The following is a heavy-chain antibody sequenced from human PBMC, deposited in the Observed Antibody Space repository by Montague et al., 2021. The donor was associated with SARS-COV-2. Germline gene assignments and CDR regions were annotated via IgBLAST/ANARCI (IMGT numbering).Heavy chain of an antibody. CDR2: XDWDDDK. Sequence: PELVKPTQTLTLTCTFSGFSLSTSGICVSWIRQPPGKALEWLARXDWDDDKYYSTSLKTRLTISKDTSKNQVVLTMTNMDPVDTATYYCARIRYDILTGYQTLFDYWGKGTLVTVSS. J-gene: IGHJ4*02. CDR1: GFSLSTSGIC. D-gene: IGHD3-9*01. CDR3: ARIRYDILTGYQTLFDY. V-gene: IGHV2-70*11.